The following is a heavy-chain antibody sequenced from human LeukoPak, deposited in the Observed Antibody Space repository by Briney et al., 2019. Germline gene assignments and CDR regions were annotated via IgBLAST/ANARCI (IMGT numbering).Heavy chain of an antibody. CDR3: ARDEHYYGSGSYYSY. CDR2: IYTSGST. V-gene: IGHV4-4*07. CDR1: GGAISSYY. Sequence: SETLSLTCTVSGGAISSYYWSWIRQPAGKGLEWIGRIYTSGSTSYNPSLKSRVTMSVDTSKNQFSLKLSSVTAADTAVYYCARDEHYYGSGSYYSYWGQGTLVTVSP. J-gene: IGHJ4*02. D-gene: IGHD3-10*01.